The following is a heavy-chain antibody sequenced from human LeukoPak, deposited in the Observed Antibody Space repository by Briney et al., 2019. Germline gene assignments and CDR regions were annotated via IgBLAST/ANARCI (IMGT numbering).Heavy chain of an antibody. CDR3: AKVSWFGANGGDY. J-gene: IGHJ4*02. CDR1: GFTFSSYA. D-gene: IGHD3-10*01. Sequence: PGGSLRLSCAASGFTFSSYAMSWVRQAPGKGLEWVAFIRYDGSNKYYADSVKGRFTISRDNSKNTLYLQMNSLRAEDTAVYYCAKVSWFGANGGDYWGQGTLVTVSS. V-gene: IGHV3-30*02. CDR2: IRYDGSNK.